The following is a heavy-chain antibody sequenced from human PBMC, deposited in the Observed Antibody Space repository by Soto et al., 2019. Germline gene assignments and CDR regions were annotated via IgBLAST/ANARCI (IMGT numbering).Heavy chain of an antibody. CDR1: GGSISSYY. D-gene: IGHD2-21*02. CDR2: IYYSGST. J-gene: IGHJ4*02. Sequence: SETLSLTCTVSGGSISSYYWSWIRQPPGKGLEWIGYIYYSGSTNYNPSLKSRVNISVDTSKNQFSLKLSSVTAADTAVYYCARVLCGGDCFLDYWGQGTLVTVSS. CDR3: ARVLCGGDCFLDY. V-gene: IGHV4-59*01.